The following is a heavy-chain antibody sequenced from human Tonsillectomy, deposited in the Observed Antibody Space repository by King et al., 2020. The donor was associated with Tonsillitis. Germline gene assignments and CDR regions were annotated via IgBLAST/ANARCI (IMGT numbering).Heavy chain of an antibody. V-gene: IGHV5-51*01. D-gene: IGHD3-22*01. CDR3: AAGGQTYYYDSSGYYYGG. CDR1: GYSFTNYW. Sequence: DVQLVESGAEVKKPGESLKISCKGSGYSFTNYWIGWVRQMPGKGLEWMGIIYPGDSDTRYSPSFQGQVTISADKSISTAYLQWSSLKASDTAMYYCAAGGQTYYYDSSGYYYGGWGQGTLVTVSS. CDR2: IYPGDSDT. J-gene: IGHJ4*02.